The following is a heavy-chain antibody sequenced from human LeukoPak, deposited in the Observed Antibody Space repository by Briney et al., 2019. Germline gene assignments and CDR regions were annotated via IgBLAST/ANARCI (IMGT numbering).Heavy chain of an antibody. CDR1: GFTFSSYA. J-gene: IGHJ4*02. CDR3: AKALDLGYSGYRTSFDY. V-gene: IGHV3-23*01. Sequence: GGSLELSCAASGFTFSSYAMSWVRQAPGKGLEWVSAISGSGGSTYYADSVKGRFTISRDNSKNTLYLQMNSLRAEDTAVYYCAKALDLGYSGYRTSFDYWGQGTLVTVSS. CDR2: ISGSGGST. D-gene: IGHD5-12*01.